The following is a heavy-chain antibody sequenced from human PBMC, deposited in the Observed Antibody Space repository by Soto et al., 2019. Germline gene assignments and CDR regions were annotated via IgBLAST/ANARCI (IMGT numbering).Heavy chain of an antibody. CDR2: TVPVFDTS. J-gene: IGHJ3*01. Sequence: QVQLVQSGAVVKKPGSSVEVSCKASGGTFNGYGISWVRQAPGQGLEWMGGTVPVFDTSKYAPRFQGRVTITAEKSTSTAYMELSSVRSEDTAIYFCARGVSNSGAYYTGPSDYDLWGQGTLVIVSS. D-gene: IGHD3-10*01. V-gene: IGHV1-69*06. CDR1: GGTFNGYG. CDR3: ARGVSNSGAYYTGPSDYDL.